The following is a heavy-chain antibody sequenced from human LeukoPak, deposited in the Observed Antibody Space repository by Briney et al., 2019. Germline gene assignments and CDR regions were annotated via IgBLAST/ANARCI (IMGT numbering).Heavy chain of an antibody. D-gene: IGHD6-13*01. V-gene: IGHV3-23*01. CDR2: ITGRGDET. CDR1: GFIFSNYA. CDR3: AKGAAAGLVDGFDL. Sequence: GGSLRLSCAASGFIFSNYALMWVRQAPGKGLEWVSSITGRGDETFYADSVKGRFSLSRDKSKNMLYLQMYSLGAEDTAIYNWAKGAAAGLVDGFDLWGQGTLVTVSS. J-gene: IGHJ5*02.